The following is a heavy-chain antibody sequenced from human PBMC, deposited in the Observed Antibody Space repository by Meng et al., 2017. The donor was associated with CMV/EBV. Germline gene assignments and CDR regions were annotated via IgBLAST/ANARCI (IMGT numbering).Heavy chain of an antibody. CDR3: ARVPTRSYYPLYYFDY. V-gene: IGHV1-46*01. Sequence: YNFINHDIYWVRQAPGQGLEWMGMLNPSGGSPTYAQKFQARVTLTRDTSTRTVYMELSGLRSEDTAVYYCARVPTRSYYPLYYFDYWGQGTLVTVSS. CDR1: YNFINHD. D-gene: IGHD3-10*01. CDR2: LNPSGGSP. J-gene: IGHJ4*02.